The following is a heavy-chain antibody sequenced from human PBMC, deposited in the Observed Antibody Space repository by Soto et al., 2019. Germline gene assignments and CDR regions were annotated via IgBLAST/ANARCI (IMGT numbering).Heavy chain of an antibody. CDR3: ASSYGSGYRAFDY. V-gene: IGHV1-69*02. D-gene: IGHD3-10*01. CDR2: INPILSMS. Sequence: QVQLVQSGAEVRKPGSSVKVSCKASGDTFSFYSINWVRQAPGLGLEWMGRINPILSMSTYAQRFQGRVTMTADKSTSTADMELSGLRSEDTAIYYCASSYGSGYRAFDYWGQGALVTVSS. CDR1: GDTFSFYS. J-gene: IGHJ4*02.